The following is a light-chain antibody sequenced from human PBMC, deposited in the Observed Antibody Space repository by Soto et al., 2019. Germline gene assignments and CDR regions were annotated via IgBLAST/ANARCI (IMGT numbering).Light chain of an antibody. CDR1: SDSVSTSYY. CDR3: VLYMGRGFWV. J-gene: IGLJ3*02. Sequence: QTVVTQEPSFSVSPGGTVTLTCGLTSDSVSTSYYARWYQQTPGQTPRMLIYSTNTRSSGVPDRFSGSILGNKAALTITGAQADDESDYYCVLYMGRGFWVFGGGTKLTVL. V-gene: IGLV8-61*01. CDR2: STN.